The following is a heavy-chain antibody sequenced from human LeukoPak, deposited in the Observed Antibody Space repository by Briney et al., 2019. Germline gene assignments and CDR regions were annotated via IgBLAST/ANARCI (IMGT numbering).Heavy chain of an antibody. CDR2: ISSSGSTI. J-gene: IGHJ4*02. CDR3: AGSYYNVFDY. CDR1: GFTFSSYE. Sequence: GGSLRLSCAASGFTFSSYEMNWVRQAPGKGLEWVSYISSSGSTIYYADSVKGRFNISRDNAKNSLYLQMNSLRAEDTAVYYCAGSYYNVFDYWGQGTLATVSS. V-gene: IGHV3-48*03. D-gene: IGHD3-10*01.